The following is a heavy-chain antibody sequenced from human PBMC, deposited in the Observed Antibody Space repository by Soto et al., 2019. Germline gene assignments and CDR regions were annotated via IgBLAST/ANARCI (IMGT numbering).Heavy chain of an antibody. CDR2: IYPGDSDT. J-gene: IGHJ6*03. V-gene: IGHV5-51*01. CDR1: GYSFTSYC. Sequence: GESLKISCKGSGYSFTSYCIGWVRQMPGKGLEWMGIIYPGDSDTRYSPSFQGQVTISADKSISTAYLQWSSLKASDTATYYCARLIVATIVPGDYYYYMDVWGKGTTVTVSS. CDR3: ARLIVATIVPGDYYYYMDV. D-gene: IGHD5-12*01.